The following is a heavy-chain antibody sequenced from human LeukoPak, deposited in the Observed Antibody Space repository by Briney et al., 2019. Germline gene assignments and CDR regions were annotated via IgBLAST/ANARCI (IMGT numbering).Heavy chain of an antibody. CDR3: ARGYGDYVKTVLYYFDY. J-gene: IGHJ4*02. V-gene: IGHV3-33*01. CDR1: GFTFSSYG. D-gene: IGHD4-17*01. CDR2: IWYDGSNK. Sequence: GGSLRLSCAASGFTFSSYGMHWVRQAPGKGLEWAAVIWYDGSNKYYADSVKGRFTISRDNSKNTLYLQMNSLRAEDTAVYYCARGYGDYVKTVLYYFDYWGQGTLVTVSS.